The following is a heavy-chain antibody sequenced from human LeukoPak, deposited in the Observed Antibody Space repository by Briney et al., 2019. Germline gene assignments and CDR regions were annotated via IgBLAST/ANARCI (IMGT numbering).Heavy chain of an antibody. Sequence: SETLSLTCAVSGYSISSGYYWGWIRQPPGKGLEWIGTIYHSGSTYYNTSPKSRLTISVDTSKNQFSLKLRSVTAADTAVYYCAREIIGMSGYNYGFDYWGQGTLVTVSS. CDR2: IYHSGST. CDR1: GYSISSGYY. J-gene: IGHJ4*02. D-gene: IGHD5-18*01. V-gene: IGHV4-38-2*02. CDR3: AREIIGMSGYNYGFDY.